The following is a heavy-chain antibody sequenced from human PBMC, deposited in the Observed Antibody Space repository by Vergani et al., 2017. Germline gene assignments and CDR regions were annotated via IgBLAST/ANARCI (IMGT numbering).Heavy chain of an antibody. CDR3: AKDGRENSDYGYIDY. D-gene: IGHD4-17*01. CDR1: GFSFTTHG. Sequence: QVQLVETVGGVVQPAGSLRLYCATSGFSFTTHGAYWVRQAPGKGLEWVAFIGYDGRIKYNVDSVKGRFTISSDTSKKTQSLQMRSLRADDTAVYCCAKDGRENSDYGYIDYWGQGTLVTVSS. CDR2: IGYDGRIK. V-gene: IGHV3-30*02. J-gene: IGHJ4*02.